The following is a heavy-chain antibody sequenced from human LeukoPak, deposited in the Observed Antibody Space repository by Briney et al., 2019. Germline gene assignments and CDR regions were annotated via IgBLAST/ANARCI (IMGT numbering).Heavy chain of an antibody. J-gene: IGHJ4*02. Sequence: GGSLRLSCAASGFTFDDYGMTWVRQAPGKGLEWVSSISSSSSYIYYADSVKGRFTISRDNAKNSLYLQMNSLRAEDTAVYYCASIYGDLDYWGQGTLVTVSS. CDR1: GFTFDDYG. CDR3: ASIYGDLDY. CDR2: ISSSSSYI. D-gene: IGHD4-17*01. V-gene: IGHV3-21*01.